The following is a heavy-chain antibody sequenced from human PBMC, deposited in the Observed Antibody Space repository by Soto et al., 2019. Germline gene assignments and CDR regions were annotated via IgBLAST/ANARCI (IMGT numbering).Heavy chain of an antibody. CDR3: ARTTMIVGVIPGGSNGFDP. D-gene: IGHD3-22*01. Sequence: GASVKVSCKASGYTFTSYGISWVRQAPGQGLEWMGWISAYNGNTNYAQKLQGRVTMTTDTSTSTAYMELRSLRSDDTAVYYCARTTMIVGVIPGGSNGFDPWGHGTLVNVSS. CDR2: ISAYNGNT. J-gene: IGHJ5*02. V-gene: IGHV1-18*01. CDR1: GYTFTSYG.